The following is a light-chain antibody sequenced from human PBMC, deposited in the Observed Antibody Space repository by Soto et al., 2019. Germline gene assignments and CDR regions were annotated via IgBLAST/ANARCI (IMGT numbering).Light chain of an antibody. CDR1: SSNIGSNT. J-gene: IGLJ2*01. CDR3: ATWDDGLRGVV. V-gene: IGLV1-44*01. Sequence: QSVLTQPPSASGTPGQRVTISCSGSSSNIGSNTVSWYQQLPQRAPKLLIHGNDQRPSGVPDRFSGSKSGTSASLAISGLRSEDEADYYCATWDDGLRGVVFGGGTKLTVL. CDR2: GND.